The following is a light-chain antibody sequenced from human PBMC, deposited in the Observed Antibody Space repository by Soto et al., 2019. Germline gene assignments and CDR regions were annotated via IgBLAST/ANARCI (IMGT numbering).Light chain of an antibody. J-gene: IGKJ4*01. CDR2: GAS. CDR3: QQYNNWLPLT. Sequence: EIVMTQSPATLSVSPGERATLSCRASQSVSSNLAWYQQKPGQAPRLLIYGASTRATGIPARFSGSGSGTAFTLTISSLQSADFAVYYGQQYNNWLPLTFGGGTKVEIK. V-gene: IGKV3-15*01. CDR1: QSVSSN.